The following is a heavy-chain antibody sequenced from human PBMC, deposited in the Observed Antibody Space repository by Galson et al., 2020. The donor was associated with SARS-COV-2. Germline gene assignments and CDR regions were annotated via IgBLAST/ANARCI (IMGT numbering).Heavy chain of an antibody. CDR2: ISYDGSNK. D-gene: IGHD1-20*01. V-gene: IGHV3-30*18. CDR1: GFTFSSYG. CDR3: AKGYGYYYYYYMDG. Sequence: GGSLRLSCAASGFTFSSYGMHWVRQAPGKGLEWVAVISYDGSNKYYADSVKGRFTISRDNSKNTLYLQMNSLRAEDTAVYYCAKGYGYYYYYYMDGWGKGTTVTISS. J-gene: IGHJ6*03.